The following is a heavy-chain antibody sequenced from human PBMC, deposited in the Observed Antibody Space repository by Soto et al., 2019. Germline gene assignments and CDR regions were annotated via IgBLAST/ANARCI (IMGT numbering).Heavy chain of an antibody. Sequence: VGSLRLSCAASGFTFSSYGMHWVRQAPGKGLEWVAVIWYDGSNKYYADSVKGRFTISRDNSKNTLYLQMNSLRAEDTAVYYCARDTHFNYYYYYGMDVWGQGTTVTVSS. J-gene: IGHJ6*02. CDR3: ARDTHFNYYYYYGMDV. D-gene: IGHD3-3*02. CDR2: IWYDGSNK. CDR1: GFTFSSYG. V-gene: IGHV3-33*01.